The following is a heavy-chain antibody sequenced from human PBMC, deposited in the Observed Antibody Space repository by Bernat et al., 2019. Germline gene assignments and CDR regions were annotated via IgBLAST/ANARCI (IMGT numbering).Heavy chain of an antibody. CDR3: ARDQWRIFDY. V-gene: IGHV3-7*03. CDR1: GFTFSGYW. Sequence: EVQLVESGGGLVQPGGSLRLSCAASGFTFSGYWMGWVRQAPGKGLEWVANINEDGSEKYYVDSVKGRVTISRDNAKNSLYLQMNSLRAEDTAVYYCARDQWRIFDYWGQGTLVPVSS. D-gene: IGHD6-19*01. J-gene: IGHJ4*02. CDR2: INEDGSEK.